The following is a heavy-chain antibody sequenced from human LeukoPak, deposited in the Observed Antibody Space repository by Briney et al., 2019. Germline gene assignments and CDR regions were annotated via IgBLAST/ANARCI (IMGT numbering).Heavy chain of an antibody. CDR1: GDSINTYT. CDR3: ARDKFLEWSSGFYGMDV. Sequence: SVKVSCKASGDSINTYTINWVRQAPGQGLEWMGGINPISGTANYAQKFQGKVTITADESTSTAYMELSSLRSEDTAVYYCARDKFLEWSSGFYGMDVWGQGTTVTVSS. J-gene: IGHJ6*02. CDR2: INPISGTA. V-gene: IGHV1-69*13. D-gene: IGHD3-3*01.